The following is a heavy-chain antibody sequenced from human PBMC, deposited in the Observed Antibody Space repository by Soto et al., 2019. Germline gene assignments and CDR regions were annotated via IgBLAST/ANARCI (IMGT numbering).Heavy chain of an antibody. CDR2: INPNSGGT. J-gene: IGHJ4*02. D-gene: IGHD6-6*01. Sequence: ASVKVSCKASGYTFTGYYMHWVRQAPGQGLEWMGWINPNSGGTNYAQKFQGRVTMTRDTSISTAYMELSRLRSDDTAVYYCARARDVSSSSDRDFDDWGQGNLVTVSS. CDR1: GYTFTGYY. V-gene: IGHV1-2*02. CDR3: ARARDVSSSSDRDFDD.